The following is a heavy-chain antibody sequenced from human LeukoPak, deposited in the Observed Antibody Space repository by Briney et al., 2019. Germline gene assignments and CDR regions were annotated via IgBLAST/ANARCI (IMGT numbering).Heavy chain of an antibody. CDR3: ARVVPAAIPSIRWLDP. Sequence: PSETLSLTCAVYGGSFSGYYWSWIRQPPGKVLEWIGEINHSGSTNYNPSLKSRVTISVDTSKNQFSLKLSSVTAADTAVYYCARVVPAAIPSIRWLDPWGQGTLVTVSS. V-gene: IGHV4-34*01. CDR1: GGSFSGYY. J-gene: IGHJ5*02. D-gene: IGHD2-2*01. CDR2: INHSGST.